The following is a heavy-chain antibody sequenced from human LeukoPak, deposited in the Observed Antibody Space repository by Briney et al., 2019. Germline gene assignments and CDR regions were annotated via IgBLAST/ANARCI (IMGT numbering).Heavy chain of an antibody. J-gene: IGHJ6*03. CDR1: GGSISSYY. CDR3: ARESRAVAGDYYMDV. D-gene: IGHD6-19*01. V-gene: IGHV4-59*01. Sequence: SETLSLTCTVSGGSISSYYWSWIRQPPGKGLEWIGYIYYSGSTNYNPSLKSRVTISVDTSKNQFSLKLSSVTAADTAVYYCARESRAVAGDYYMDVWGKGTTVTISS. CDR2: IYYSGST.